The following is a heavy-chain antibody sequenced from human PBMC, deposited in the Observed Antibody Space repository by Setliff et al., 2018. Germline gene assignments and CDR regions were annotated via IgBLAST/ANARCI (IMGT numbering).Heavy chain of an antibody. D-gene: IGHD1-1*01. J-gene: IGHJ3*02. CDR1: GYAFTSYG. CDR2: ISLYNGHI. Sequence: ASVKVSCKASGYAFTSYGITWVRQAPGQGLEWMGWISLYNGHIKYAQRLQGRVTMTTDTSTSTAYMELRSLRSDDTPVYYCARRGEVQSASAVDIWGQGTMVTVSS. CDR3: ARRGEVQSASAVDI. V-gene: IGHV1-18*01.